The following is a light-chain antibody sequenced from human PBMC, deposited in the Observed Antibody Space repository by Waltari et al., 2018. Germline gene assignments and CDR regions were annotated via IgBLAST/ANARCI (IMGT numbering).Light chain of an antibody. CDR1: SSTIGRNT. CDR2: SND. Sequence: QSVVPQPPSRSGAPGQRLTIFCYGGSSTIGRNTLNWYQHVPGTAPKLLIYSNDQRPSGVPDRFSGSKSGTSASLAIGGLRSEDEADYYCAAWDDSLNAYVFGSGTRAAVL. CDR3: AAWDDSLNAYV. J-gene: IGLJ1*01. V-gene: IGLV1-44*01.